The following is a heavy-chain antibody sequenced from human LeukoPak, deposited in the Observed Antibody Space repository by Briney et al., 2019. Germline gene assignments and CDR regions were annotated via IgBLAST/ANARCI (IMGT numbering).Heavy chain of an antibody. CDR1: GYTFSNFG. CDR2: ISAYNGNT. J-gene: IGHJ4*02. V-gene: IGHV1-18*01. D-gene: IGHD4-17*01. Sequence: ASVEVSCKASGYTFSNFGISWVRQAPGQGLEWMGWISAYNGNTNYAQRLQGRVTMTTDTSTSTAYMELRSLRSDDTAVYYCARDRDYGDYNTQDLFVYWGQGTLVTVSS. CDR3: ARDRDYGDYNTQDLFVY.